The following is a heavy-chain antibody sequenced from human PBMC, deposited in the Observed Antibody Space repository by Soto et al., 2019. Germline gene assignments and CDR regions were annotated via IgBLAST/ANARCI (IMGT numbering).Heavy chain of an antibody. CDR3: ARGWTSAVGMDV. D-gene: IGHD4-17*01. V-gene: IGHV4-59*01. CDR2: ISYTGST. Sequence: QVQLQESGPGLVKPSETLPLTCTVSAGSISPYYWNWIRQAPGKGLERIGFISYTGSTKYNPSLKSRVTMSLDTSKNQISLKLTSVTAADTAVYYCARGWTSAVGMDVWGQGTTVTVSS. CDR1: AGSISPYY. J-gene: IGHJ6*02.